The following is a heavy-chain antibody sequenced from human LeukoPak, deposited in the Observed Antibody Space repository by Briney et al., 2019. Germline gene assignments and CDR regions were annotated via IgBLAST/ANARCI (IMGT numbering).Heavy chain of an antibody. CDR2: IYYSGST. J-gene: IGHJ1*01. V-gene: IGHV4-39*01. D-gene: IGHD4-17*01. CDR1: GGSISSSSYY. CDR3: ASSYGDYSLFFQH. Sequence: SETLSLTCTVSGGSISSSSYYWGWIRQPPGKGLEWIGSIYYSGSTYYNPSLKSRVIISVDTSKNQFSLKLSSVTAADTAVYYCASSYGDYSLFFQHWGQGALVTVSS.